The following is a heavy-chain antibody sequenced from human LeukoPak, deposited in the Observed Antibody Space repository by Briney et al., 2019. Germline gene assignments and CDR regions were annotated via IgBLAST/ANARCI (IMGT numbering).Heavy chain of an antibody. CDR3: ARAGSSGWYGEY. CDR2: ISYSGNT. J-gene: IGHJ4*02. CDR1: GGSINNYY. Sequence: KPSETLSLTCSVSGGSINNYYWKWIRQPPGKGLEWIGYISYSGNTNYSPSLKSRVTISVDTSKNQFSLQLRSVTTADTAVYYCARAGSSGWYGEYWGQGTLVTVSS. V-gene: IGHV4-59*01. D-gene: IGHD6-19*01.